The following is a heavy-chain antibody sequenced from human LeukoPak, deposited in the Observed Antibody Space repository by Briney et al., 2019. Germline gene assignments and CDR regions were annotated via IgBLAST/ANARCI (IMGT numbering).Heavy chain of an antibody. Sequence: SETLSLTCTVSGGSISSSSYYWGWIRQPPGKGLEWIGSIYYSGSTYYSPSLKSRVTISVDTSKIQFSLKLISVTAADTAVYYCARHGGDIDYWGQGTLVTVSS. V-gene: IGHV4-39*01. CDR1: GGSISSSSYY. J-gene: IGHJ4*02. CDR2: IYYSGST. D-gene: IGHD3-10*01. CDR3: ARHGGDIDY.